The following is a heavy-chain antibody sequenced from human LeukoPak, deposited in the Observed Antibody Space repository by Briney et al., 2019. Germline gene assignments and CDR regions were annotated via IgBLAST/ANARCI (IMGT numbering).Heavy chain of an antibody. V-gene: IGHV3-33*06. CDR2: IWYDGSNK. J-gene: IGHJ5*02. Sequence: GGSLRLSCAASGFTFSSYGMHWVRQAPGKGLEWVAVIWYDGSNKYYADSVKGRFTISRDNSKNTLYLQMNSLRAEDTAVYYCAKGLSGYDRGWFDPWGQGTLVTVSS. CDR3: AKGLSGYDRGWFDP. CDR1: GFTFSSYG. D-gene: IGHD5-12*01.